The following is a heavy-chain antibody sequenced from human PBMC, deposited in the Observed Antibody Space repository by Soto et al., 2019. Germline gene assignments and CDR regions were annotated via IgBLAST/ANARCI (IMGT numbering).Heavy chain of an antibody. V-gene: IGHV1-69*06. Sequence: QVELVQSGAEVKKPGSSVKVSCQASADTFRNYAISWVRQAPGQGLEWMGGIIPIFGTANYAQKVQGRVTITADTSANTVYLELSSLRSEDTAVYYCASTTYDSSAYYYWYLGLWGRGTLVTVSS. D-gene: IGHD3-22*01. CDR2: IIPIFGTA. CDR1: ADTFRNYA. J-gene: IGHJ2*01. CDR3: ASTTYDSSAYYYWYLGL.